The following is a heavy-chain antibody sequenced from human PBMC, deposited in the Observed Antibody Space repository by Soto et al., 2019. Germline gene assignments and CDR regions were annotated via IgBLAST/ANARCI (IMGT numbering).Heavy chain of an antibody. CDR3: AKPSQPYSATYYFDY. CDR2: ISYDGSTI. D-gene: IGHD4-4*01. V-gene: IGHV3-30*18. J-gene: IGHJ4*02. CDR1: GFTFSNYG. Sequence: PGGSLRLSCAASGFTFSNYGMHWVRQAPGKGLEWVAIISYDGSTIYYADSVKGRFTISRDNSKNTLYLQLNTLRTEDTAVYYCAKPSQPYSATYYFDYWGQGTLVTVSS.